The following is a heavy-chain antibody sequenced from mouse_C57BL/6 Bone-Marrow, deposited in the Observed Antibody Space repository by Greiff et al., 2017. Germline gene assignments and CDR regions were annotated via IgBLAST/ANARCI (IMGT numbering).Heavy chain of an antibody. Sequence: EVQGVESGGGLVKPGGSLKLSCAASGFTFSSYTMSWVRQTPEQRLQWVAAISGGGGNTYYPDSVKGRFTISRDNDKNILYLQMSSLRSEDTALYYGSRQVTTVLATKYFDVWGTGTTVTVSS. D-gene: IGHD1-1*01. CDR2: ISGGGGNT. J-gene: IGHJ1*03. CDR1: GFTFSSYT. V-gene: IGHV5-9*01. CDR3: SRQVTTVLATKYFDV.